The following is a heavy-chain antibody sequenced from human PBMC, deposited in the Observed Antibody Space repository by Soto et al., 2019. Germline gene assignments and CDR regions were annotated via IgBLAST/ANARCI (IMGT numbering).Heavy chain of an antibody. CDR2: ITWNSGSI. V-gene: IGHV3-9*01. J-gene: IGHJ4*01. D-gene: IGHD6-19*01. CDR1: GFTFHDYA. CDR3: AKDIREYSSGWTYFDY. Sequence: GGSLRLSCAASGFTFHDYAMHWVRQGKGKGLEWVSGITWNSGSIDYADSVKGRFTISRDNAKNSLYLQMNILRPEDTALYYCAKDIREYSSGWTYFDYWGHGTLVTVSS.